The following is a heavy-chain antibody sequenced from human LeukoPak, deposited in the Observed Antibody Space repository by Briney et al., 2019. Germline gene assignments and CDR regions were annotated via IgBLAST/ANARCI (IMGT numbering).Heavy chain of an antibody. CDR1: GGTFSSYA. V-gene: IGHV1-8*02. J-gene: IGHJ5*02. CDR3: ARAANWHDDDWFDP. D-gene: IGHD1-1*01. Sequence: ASVKVSCKASGGTFSSYAISWVRQAPGQGPEWMGWMNPNSGNTDYAQRFQGRVTMTRNTSISTAYMELSSLRSEDTAVYYCARAANWHDDDWFDPWGQGTLVTVSS. CDR2: MNPNSGNT.